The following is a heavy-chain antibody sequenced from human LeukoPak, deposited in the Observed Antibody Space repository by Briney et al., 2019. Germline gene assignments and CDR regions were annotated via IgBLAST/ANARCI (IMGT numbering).Heavy chain of an antibody. D-gene: IGHD3-16*01. CDR2: MNRDGSEK. CDR1: GFTFSSYW. Sequence: GGSLRLSCAASGFTFSSYWMSWVRQAPGKGLEWVANMNRDGSEKNYVDSIKGRFTISRDNAANSLYLQMNSLRVEDTAVYYCARDGGIIRFGGQDVWGQGTTVIVSS. V-gene: IGHV3-7*01. J-gene: IGHJ6*02. CDR3: ARDGGIIRFGGQDV.